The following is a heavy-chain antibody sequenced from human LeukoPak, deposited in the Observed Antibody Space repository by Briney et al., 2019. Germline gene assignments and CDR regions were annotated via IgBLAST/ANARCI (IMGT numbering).Heavy chain of an antibody. CDR2: ISGRGGVT. J-gene: IGHJ4*02. CDR3: ARLAVLSRGY. Sequence: PGGSLRLSCAASGFTFNSQAMTWVRQAPGKGLEWVSGISGRGGVTKYADSVKDRFTISRDDSKNTLYLQMNSLRAEDTAVYYCARLAVLSRGYWGQGTLVTVSS. D-gene: IGHD3-10*01. CDR1: GFTFNSQA. V-gene: IGHV3-23*01.